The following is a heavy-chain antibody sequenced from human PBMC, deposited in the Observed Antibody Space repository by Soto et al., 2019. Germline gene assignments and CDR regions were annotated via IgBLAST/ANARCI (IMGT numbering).Heavy chain of an antibody. D-gene: IGHD6-13*01. CDR1: GGSISSNY. V-gene: IGHV4-59*01. J-gene: IGHJ4*02. Sequence: SETLSLTCTVSGGSISSNYWTWIRQPPGKGLEWIGYVYNSGSTNYNPSLKSRVTISEDMSKSQFSLKVNSMTAADTAVYYCARYRREAVAGYTLDNWGQGILVTVSS. CDR2: VYNSGST. CDR3: ARYRREAVAGYTLDN.